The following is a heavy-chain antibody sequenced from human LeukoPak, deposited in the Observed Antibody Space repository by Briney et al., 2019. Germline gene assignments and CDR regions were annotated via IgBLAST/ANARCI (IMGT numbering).Heavy chain of an antibody. V-gene: IGHV4-59*01. D-gene: IGHD3-16*02. CDR2: IYYSGST. CDR1: GGSFSGYY. J-gene: IGHJ5*02. Sequence: SETLSLTCAVYGGSFSGYYWSWIRQPPGKGLEWIGYIYYSGSTNYNPSLKSRVTISVDTSKNQFSLKLSSVTAADTAVYYCATGTPYDYVWRSYRRTFDLWGQGTQVTVSS. CDR3: ATGTPYDYVWRSYRRTFDL.